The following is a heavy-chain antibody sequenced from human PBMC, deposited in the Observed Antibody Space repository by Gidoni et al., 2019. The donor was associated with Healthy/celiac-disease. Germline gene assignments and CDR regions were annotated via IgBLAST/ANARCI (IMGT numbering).Heavy chain of an antibody. V-gene: IGHV4-61*01. CDR3: ARENYYDSSGFSGGMDV. CDR1: GRSVSSGSYY. CDR2: ISYSGST. D-gene: IGHD3-22*01. Sequence: QVQLQESGPGLVKPSETLSLTCTVSGRSVSSGSYYWSWIRQPPGKGLEWIGYISYSGSTNYNPSLKSRVTISVDTSKNQFSLKLSSVTAADTAVYYCARENYYDSSGFSGGMDVWGQGTTVTVSS. J-gene: IGHJ6*02.